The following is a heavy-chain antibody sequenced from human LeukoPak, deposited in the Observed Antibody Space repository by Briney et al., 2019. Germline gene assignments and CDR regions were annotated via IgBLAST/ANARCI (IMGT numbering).Heavy chain of an antibody. Sequence: ASVKVSCTASGYTFTANYMHWVRQAPGQGLEWMGWINPNSGGANYAQKFQGRVTMTRDTSITTAYMELSRLRSDDTAVYYCARGSDSSGYPYWGQGTLVTVSS. CDR2: INPNSGGA. CDR3: ARGSDSSGYPY. CDR1: GYTFTANY. D-gene: IGHD3-22*01. J-gene: IGHJ4*02. V-gene: IGHV1-2*02.